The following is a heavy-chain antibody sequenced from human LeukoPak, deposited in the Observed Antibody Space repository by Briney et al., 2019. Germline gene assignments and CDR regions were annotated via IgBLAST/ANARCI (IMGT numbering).Heavy chain of an antibody. CDR1: GFTFSSYG. Sequence: PGGSLRLSCAASGFTFSSYGMHWVRQAPGKGLEWVAFIRYDGSNKYYADSVKGRFTISRDNSKNTLYLQMNSLRAEDTAAYYCAKDHLTYYYYYMDVWGKGTTVTISS. J-gene: IGHJ6*03. CDR3: AKDHLTYYYYYMDV. D-gene: IGHD4/OR15-4a*01. CDR2: IRYDGSNK. V-gene: IGHV3-30*02.